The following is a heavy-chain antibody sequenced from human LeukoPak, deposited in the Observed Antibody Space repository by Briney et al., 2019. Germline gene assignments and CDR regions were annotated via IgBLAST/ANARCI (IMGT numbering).Heavy chain of an antibody. CDR2: ICRDGRGT. CDR1: GFTLNDYG. V-gene: IGHV3-20*01. D-gene: IGHD3-22*01. Sequence: GGALRLSCEGSGFTLNDYGMSWVGQTPGKGLEGVSAICRDGRGTIYAASVKGRFTISRDNPRNSLYLQMTSLRAEDPPFYRCARDRMFDSFGYQAHAYWGQGTLVTVSS. CDR3: ARDRMFDSFGYQAHAY. J-gene: IGHJ4*02.